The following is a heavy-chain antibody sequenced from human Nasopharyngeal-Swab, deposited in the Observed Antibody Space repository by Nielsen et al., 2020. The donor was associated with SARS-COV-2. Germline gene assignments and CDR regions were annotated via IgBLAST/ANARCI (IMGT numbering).Heavy chain of an antibody. CDR1: GFTFSSYA. Sequence: LSLTCAASGFTFSSYAMHWVRQAPGKGLEWVAVISYDGSNKYYADSVKGRFTISRDNSKNTLYLQMNSLRAEDTAVYYCATAIAVAGTPFDYWGQGTLVTVSS. J-gene: IGHJ4*02. CDR2: ISYDGSNK. D-gene: IGHD6-19*01. CDR3: ATAIAVAGTPFDY. V-gene: IGHV3-30-3*01.